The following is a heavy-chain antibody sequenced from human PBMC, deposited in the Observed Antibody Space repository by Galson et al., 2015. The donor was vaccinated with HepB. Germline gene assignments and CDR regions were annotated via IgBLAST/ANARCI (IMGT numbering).Heavy chain of an antibody. CDR1: GFTFSNAW. V-gene: IGHV3-15*07. Sequence: SLRLSCAASGFTFSNAWTNWVRQAPGKGLEWVGRIKSKTDGGTTDYAAPVKGRFTISRDDSKNTLYLQMNSLKTEDTAVYYCTTRYCSSTSCSGGPRGAFDIWGQGTMVTVSS. CDR3: TTRYCSSTSCSGGPRGAFDI. J-gene: IGHJ3*02. CDR2: IKSKTDGGTT. D-gene: IGHD2-2*01.